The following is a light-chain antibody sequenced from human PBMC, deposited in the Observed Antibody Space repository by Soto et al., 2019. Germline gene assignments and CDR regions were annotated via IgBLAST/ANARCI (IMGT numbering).Light chain of an antibody. CDR2: DVT. CDR1: SSDIGGYNS. V-gene: IGLV2-8*01. Sequence: VLTQSPSASGSPGQSVTISCTGTSSDIGGYNSVSWYQQHPGKAPKVMIYDVTKRPSGVPDRFSGSKSGNTASLTVSALQAEDEADYYCSSYTDRKNLVFGTGTKVTIL. CDR3: SSYTDRKNLV. J-gene: IGLJ1*01.